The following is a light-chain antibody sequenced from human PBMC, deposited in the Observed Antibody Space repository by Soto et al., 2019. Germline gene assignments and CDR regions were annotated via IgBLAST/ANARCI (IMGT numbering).Light chain of an antibody. CDR2: AVF. J-gene: IGKJ5*01. V-gene: IGKV1-9*01. CDR3: QQLNTYPLT. CDR1: QDISSY. Sequence: DIQLTQSPSFLSASVGDRVTITCRASQDISSYLAWYQQKPGKAPELLIYAVFSLQDGVPSRFSGSGSGTEFTLTISSLQPEDFATYYCQQLNTYPLTFGQGTRLEIK.